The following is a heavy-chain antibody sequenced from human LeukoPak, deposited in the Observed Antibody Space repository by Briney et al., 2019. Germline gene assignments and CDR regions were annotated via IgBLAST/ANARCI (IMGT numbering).Heavy chain of an antibody. V-gene: IGHV1-18*01. D-gene: IGHD3-10*01. CDR1: GYTFTGYS. Sequence: ASVKVSCKASGYTFTGYSVGWVRQAPGQGLEWIGWISAYNGVTNYAQKFQDRVTMTTDTSTTTGYMELRSLKSDDTAVYYCARDQLRYYGSGSYYSDMDVWGQGTTVTVSS. J-gene: IGHJ6*02. CDR3: ARDQLRYYGSGSYYSDMDV. CDR2: ISAYNGVT.